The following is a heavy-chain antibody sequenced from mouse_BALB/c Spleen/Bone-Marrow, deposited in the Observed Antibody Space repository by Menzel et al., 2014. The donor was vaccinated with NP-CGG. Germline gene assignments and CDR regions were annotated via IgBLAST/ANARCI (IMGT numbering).Heavy chain of an antibody. Sequence: VQLQQPGAELARPGASVKMSCKASGYTFXSYTMHWVKQRPGQGLEWIGYINPSSGYTNYNQKFKDKATLTADKSSSTAYMQLSSLTSEDSAVYYCARERNWDSFAYWGQGTLVTVSA. CDR1: GYTFXSYT. J-gene: IGHJ3*01. CDR3: ARERNWDSFAY. V-gene: IGHV1-4*01. D-gene: IGHD4-1*01. CDR2: INPSSGYT.